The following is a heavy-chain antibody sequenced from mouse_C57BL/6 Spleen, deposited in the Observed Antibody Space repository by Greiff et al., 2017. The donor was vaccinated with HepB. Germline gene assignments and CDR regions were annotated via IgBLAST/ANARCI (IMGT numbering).Heavy chain of an antibody. CDR1: GYTFTNYW. Sequence: VQLQESGAELVRPGTSVKMSCKASGYTFTNYWIGWAKQRPGHGLEWIGDIYPGGGYTNYNEKFKGKATLTADKSSSTAYMQFSSLTSEDSAIYYCARKLGNYYGSSYSYFDVWGTGTTVTVSS. D-gene: IGHD1-1*01. CDR2: IYPGGGYT. J-gene: IGHJ1*03. V-gene: IGHV1-63*01. CDR3: ARKLGNYYGSSYSYFDV.